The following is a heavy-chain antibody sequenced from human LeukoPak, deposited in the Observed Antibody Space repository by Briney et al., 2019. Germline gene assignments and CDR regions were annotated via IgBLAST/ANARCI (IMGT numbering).Heavy chain of an antibody. CDR3: AVSNWMDP. J-gene: IGHJ5*02. CDR1: GFSFSSHS. V-gene: IGHV3-48*04. CDR2: ISSTSTTI. Sequence: GGSLRLSCAASGFSFSSHSMIWVRQAPGKGLEWVSYISSTSTTIYYADSVKGRFTISRDNAKDSLYLQMNSLRAEDTAVYYCAVSNWMDPWGQATLVTVSS.